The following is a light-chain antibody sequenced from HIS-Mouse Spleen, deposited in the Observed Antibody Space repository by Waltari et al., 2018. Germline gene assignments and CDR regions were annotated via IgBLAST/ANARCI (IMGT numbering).Light chain of an antibody. CDR2: EGS. Sequence: QSALTQPASVSGSPGQSLTISCTGTSSYVGRYNLVSWYQQHPGKAPKLMIYEGSKRPSGVSNRFSGSKSGNTASLTISGLQAEDEADYYCCSYAGSSTVVFGGGTKLTVL. J-gene: IGLJ2*01. V-gene: IGLV2-23*01. CDR3: CSYAGSSTVV. CDR1: SSYVGRYNL.